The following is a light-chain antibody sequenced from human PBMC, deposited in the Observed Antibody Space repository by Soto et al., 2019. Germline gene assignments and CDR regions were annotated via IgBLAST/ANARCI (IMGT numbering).Light chain of an antibody. J-gene: IGKJ1*01. V-gene: IGKV1-5*01. Sequence: DIEMTQSPSTLSASVRDRITITCRASQSINSWLAWYQQKPGKAPKLLIYDASNLASGVPSRFSASGSGTEFTLTISTLQPDDFANYYCQQYNTFVTFGQGTRVEVK. CDR1: QSINSW. CDR3: QQYNTFVT. CDR2: DAS.